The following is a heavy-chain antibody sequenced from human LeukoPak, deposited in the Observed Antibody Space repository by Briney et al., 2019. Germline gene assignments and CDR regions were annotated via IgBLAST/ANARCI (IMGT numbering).Heavy chain of an antibody. CDR2: ISAYNGNT. D-gene: IGHD3-22*01. V-gene: IGHV1-18*04. Sequence: GASVKVSCKASGYTFTAYYMHWVRQAPGQGLEWMGWISAYNGNTNYAQKLQGRVTMTTDTSTSTAYMELRSLRSDDTAVYYCARDHTYYYDSSGPTNYYFDYWGQGTLVTVSS. CDR3: ARDHTYYYDSSGPTNYYFDY. J-gene: IGHJ4*02. CDR1: GYTFTAYY.